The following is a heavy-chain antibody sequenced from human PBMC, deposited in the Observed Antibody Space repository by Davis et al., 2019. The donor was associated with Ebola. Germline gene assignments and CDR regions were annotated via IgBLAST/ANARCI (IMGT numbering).Heavy chain of an antibody. CDR3: ARGWLRSGLDS. D-gene: IGHD5-18*01. Sequence: HSQTLSLTCAISGDSVSSGGWNWIRQSPSRGLEWLGRTYYSSKWFNHYAVSVKSRITIKADTSKNQFSLQLNSVTPEDTAVYYCARGWLRSGLDSWGQGSLVTVSS. CDR2: TYYSSKWFN. J-gene: IGHJ4*02. CDR1: GDSVSSGG. V-gene: IGHV6-1*01.